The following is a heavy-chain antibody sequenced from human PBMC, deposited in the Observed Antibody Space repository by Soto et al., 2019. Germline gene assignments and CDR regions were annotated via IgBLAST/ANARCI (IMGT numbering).Heavy chain of an antibody. D-gene: IGHD4-4*01. CDR3: TTDQVDDYSNYEGAAGYYYGMDV. V-gene: IGHV3-15*01. CDR1: GFTFSNAW. CDR2: IKSKTDGGTT. Sequence: EVQLVESGGGLVKPGGSLRLSCAASGFTFSNAWMSWVRQAPGKGLEWVGRIKSKTDGGTTDYAAPVKGRFTISRDDSKNTLYLQMNSLKTEDTAVYYCTTDQVDDYSNYEGAAGYYYGMDVWGQGTTVTVSS. J-gene: IGHJ6*02.